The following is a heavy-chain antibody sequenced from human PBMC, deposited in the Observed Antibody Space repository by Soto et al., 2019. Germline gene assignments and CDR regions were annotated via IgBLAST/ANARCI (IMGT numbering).Heavy chain of an antibody. D-gene: IGHD3-22*01. CDR1: GGSINSNTYY. Sequence: PSETLSLTCTVSGGSINSNTYYWGWIRQPPGKGLEYIGIVYYTGSTYYSPSLKSRVTISWDMSTNTAYMELSSLRSEDTAVYYCAAESYYESNGTKGRIDWGQGTLVTVSS. CDR2: VYYTGST. V-gene: IGHV4-39*07. J-gene: IGHJ4*02. CDR3: AAESYYESNGTKGRID.